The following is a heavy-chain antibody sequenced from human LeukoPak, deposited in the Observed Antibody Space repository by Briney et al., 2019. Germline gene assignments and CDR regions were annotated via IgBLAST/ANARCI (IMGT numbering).Heavy chain of an antibody. CDR3: ARALYYYDSSGYYTPG. J-gene: IGHJ4*02. Sequence: GGSLRLSCAASGFTFSSYVMNWVRQAPGKGLEWVSYISSSGSTKYYADSVKGRFTISRDNAKNSLYLQMNTLRAEDTAFYYCARALYYYDSSGYYTPGWGQGTLVTVSS. V-gene: IGHV3-48*03. CDR1: GFTFSSYV. CDR2: ISSSGSTK. D-gene: IGHD3-22*01.